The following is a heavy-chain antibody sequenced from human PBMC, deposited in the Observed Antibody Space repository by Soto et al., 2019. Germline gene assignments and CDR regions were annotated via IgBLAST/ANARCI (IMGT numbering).Heavy chain of an antibody. V-gene: IGHV3-23*01. CDR1: GVSFSSYA. J-gene: IGHJ4*02. D-gene: IGHD5-12*01. CDR3: ARGGLGLRFAYFDY. CDR2: ISGSGGST. Sequence: PGGSVRLSCAASGVSFSSYAMSWVRQAPGKGLEWVSAISGSGGSTYYADSVKGRFTISRDNSKNTLYLQMNSLRAEDTAVYYCARGGLGLRFAYFDYWGQGTLVTVSS.